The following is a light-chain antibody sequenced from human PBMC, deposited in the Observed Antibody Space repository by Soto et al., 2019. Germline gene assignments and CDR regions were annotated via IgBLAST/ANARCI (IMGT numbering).Light chain of an antibody. CDR3: QQRSSWPLT. J-gene: IGKJ4*01. CDR2: DSF. V-gene: IGKV3-11*01. CDR1: QSVTSY. Sequence: EIVLTQSPATLSLSPGERATLSCRASQSVTSYLAWYQQKPGQAPRLLIYDSFNRATGIPARFSGSGSGTDFTLTISSLEPEDFEVYYCQQRSSWPLTFGGGTKVEIQ.